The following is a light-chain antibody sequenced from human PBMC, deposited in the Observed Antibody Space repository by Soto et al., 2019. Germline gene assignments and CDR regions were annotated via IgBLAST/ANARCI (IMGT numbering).Light chain of an antibody. J-gene: IGKJ4*01. CDR1: QSVGSN. CDR2: GAS. V-gene: IGKV3-15*01. Sequence: ERVMTQSPATLSVSPGERATLSCRASQSVGSNLAWYQQKPGQAPRLLIYGASTRATGIPARFSGSGSGTEFTLTISSLQSEDFAVYYCQQYDNWPPLTFGGGTKVELK. CDR3: QQYDNWPPLT.